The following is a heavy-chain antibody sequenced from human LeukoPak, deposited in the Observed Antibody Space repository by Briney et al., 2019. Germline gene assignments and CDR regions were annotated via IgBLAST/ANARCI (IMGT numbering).Heavy chain of an antibody. CDR3: AREQYCGGDCYDYFDY. CDR2: ISSSSSTI. Sequence: GGSLRLSCAASGFTFSSYSMNCVRQAPGEGLEWGSYISSSSSTIYYADAVKGRFTISRDNAKNSLYLQMNSLRAEDTAVYYCAREQYCGGDCYDYFDYWGQGTLVTVSS. D-gene: IGHD2-21*02. V-gene: IGHV3-48*01. CDR1: GFTFSSYS. J-gene: IGHJ4*02.